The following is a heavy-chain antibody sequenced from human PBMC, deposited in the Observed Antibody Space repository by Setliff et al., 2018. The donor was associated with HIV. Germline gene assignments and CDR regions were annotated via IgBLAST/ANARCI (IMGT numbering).Heavy chain of an antibody. J-gene: IGHJ6*04. V-gene: IGHV4-34*01. CDR1: GETFNDYF. CDR3: ARGLEVIRDTSDSYFYIDV. CDR2: PNHSGNI. Sequence: SETLSLTWAVYGETFNDYFWTWIRQSPGKGLEWIGGPNHSGNINQNPSLKSGFTRPVDTSKIQFSLRLNSVTAAVTSVYDCARGLEVIRDTSDSYFYIDVWSRGTAVTVSS. D-gene: IGHD5-18*01.